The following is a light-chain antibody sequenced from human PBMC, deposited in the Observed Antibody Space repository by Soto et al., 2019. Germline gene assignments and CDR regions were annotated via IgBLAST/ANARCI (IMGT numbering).Light chain of an antibody. J-gene: IGLJ2*01. V-gene: IGLV2-23*02. Sequence: QSALTQPASVSGSPGQSITISCTGTSSDVGSYNLVSWYQQHPGKAPKLMIYEVSKRPSGVSNRFSDSKSGNTASLTISGLQAEDEADYYCCSYAGSSNVVFGGGTQLTVL. CDR3: CSYAGSSNVV. CDR2: EVS. CDR1: SSDVGSYNL.